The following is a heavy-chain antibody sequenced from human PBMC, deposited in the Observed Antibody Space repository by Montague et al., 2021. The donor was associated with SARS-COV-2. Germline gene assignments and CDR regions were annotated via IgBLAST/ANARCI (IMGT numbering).Heavy chain of an antibody. V-gene: IGHV4-39*01. J-gene: IGHJ4*02. CDR3: ARHRRYDVVTYYPDF. CDR1: GGSFDSDNFF. D-gene: IGHD3-9*01. Sequence: SETLSLTCSVSGGSFDSDNFFWGWTRQTTGKRLAWIGVLSNGGRTFDNPSLRSRVTIAVHTSRNQLSLNVKSVTAADTAVYYCARHRRYDVVTYYPDFWGQGFLVTVSS. CDR2: LSNGGRT.